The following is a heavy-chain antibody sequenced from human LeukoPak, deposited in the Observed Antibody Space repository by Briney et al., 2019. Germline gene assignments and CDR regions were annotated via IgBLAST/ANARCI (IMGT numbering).Heavy chain of an antibody. Sequence: PSETLSLTCTVSGGSINTYYWSWIRQPPGKGLEWIGYIYSSGSTKYNPALKSRVSISVDTSKNQFSLELSSVTAADTAVYYCARGGSGSSLDYWGQGTLVTVSS. D-gene: IGHD3-10*01. J-gene: IGHJ4*02. CDR2: IYSSGST. CDR3: ARGGSGSSLDY. CDR1: GGSINTYY. V-gene: IGHV4-59*01.